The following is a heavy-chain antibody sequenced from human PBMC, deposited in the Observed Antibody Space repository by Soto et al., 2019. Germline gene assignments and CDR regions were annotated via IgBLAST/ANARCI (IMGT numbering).Heavy chain of an antibody. V-gene: IGHV1-69*13. Sequence: ASVKVSCKASGVTFSCYAISWVRQAPGQGLEWMGGIIPIFGTANYAQKFQGRVTITADESTSTAYMELSSLRSEDTAVYYCARPANGYSYAHGDYYYYGMDVWGQGTTVTVSS. CDR3: ARPANGYSYAHGDYYYYGMDV. D-gene: IGHD5-18*01. J-gene: IGHJ6*02. CDR1: GVTFSCYA. CDR2: IIPIFGTA.